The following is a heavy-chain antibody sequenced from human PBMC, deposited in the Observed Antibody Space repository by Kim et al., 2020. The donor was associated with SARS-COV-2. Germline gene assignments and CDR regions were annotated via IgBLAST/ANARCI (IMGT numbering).Heavy chain of an antibody. D-gene: IGHD3-22*01. CDR1: GFTFSSYG. J-gene: IGHJ4*02. V-gene: IGHV3-30*18. CDR3: AKAYYDSSGYYLGY. Sequence: GGSLRLSCAASGFTFSSYGMHWVRQAPGKGLEWVAVISYDGSNKYYADSVKGRFTISRDNSKNTLYLQMNSLRAEDTAVYYCAKAYYDSSGYYLGYWGQGTLVTVSS. CDR2: ISYDGSNK.